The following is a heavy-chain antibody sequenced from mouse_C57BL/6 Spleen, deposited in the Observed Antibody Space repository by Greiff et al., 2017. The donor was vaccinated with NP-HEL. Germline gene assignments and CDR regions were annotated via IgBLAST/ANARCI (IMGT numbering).Heavy chain of an antibody. CDR3: ARDGYYESYWYFDV. CDR2: IDPNSGGT. Sequence: QVQLKQPGAELVKPGASVKLSCKASGYTFTSYWMHWVKQRPGRGLEWIGRIDPNSGGTKYNEKFKSKATLTVDKPSSTAYMQLSSLTSEDSAVYYCARDGYYESYWYFDVWGTGTTVTVSS. V-gene: IGHV1-72*01. J-gene: IGHJ1*03. D-gene: IGHD2-3*01. CDR1: GYTFTSYW.